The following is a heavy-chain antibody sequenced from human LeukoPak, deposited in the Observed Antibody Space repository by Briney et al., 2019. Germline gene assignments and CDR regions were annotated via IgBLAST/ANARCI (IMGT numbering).Heavy chain of an antibody. Sequence: ASVKVSCKASGYTFTGYYMHWVRQAPGQGLEWMRWINPNSGGTNYAQKFQGWVTMTRDTSISTAYMELSRLRSDDTAVYYCARDFGYGDYYYGMDVWGKGTTVTVSS. J-gene: IGHJ6*04. V-gene: IGHV1-2*04. D-gene: IGHD4-17*01. CDR3: ARDFGYGDYYYGMDV. CDR2: INPNSGGT. CDR1: GYTFTGYY.